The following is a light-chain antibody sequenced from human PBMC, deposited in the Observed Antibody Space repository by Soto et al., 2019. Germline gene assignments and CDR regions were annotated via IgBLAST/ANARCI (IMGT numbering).Light chain of an antibody. CDR1: SSDVGGYNY. Sequence: QSALTQPPSASGSPGQSVTISCTGTSSDVGGYNYVSWYQQHPGKAPKVIIYEVTKRPSGVPDRFSGSKSGNTASLTVCGLQAEDEADYYCTSYAGSNNLGVFGTGTKLTVL. J-gene: IGLJ1*01. CDR3: TSYAGSNNLGV. CDR2: EVT. V-gene: IGLV2-8*01.